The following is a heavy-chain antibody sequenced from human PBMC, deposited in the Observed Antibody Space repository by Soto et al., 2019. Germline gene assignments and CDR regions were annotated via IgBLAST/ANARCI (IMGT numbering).Heavy chain of an antibody. CDR2: ISNSGTA. CDR1: GGSISSGDYY. J-gene: IGHJ6*02. Sequence: QVQLQESGPGLVRPSQTLSLTCTVSGGSISSGDYYWSWIRQAPGKGLEWIGYISNSGTAYYNPSLKSRVHISVDTSKNQFSLKLSSVTVADTAVYSCARDAWTVVRGLPISGGLDVWGQGTTVTVSS. D-gene: IGHD3-10*01. CDR3: ARDAWTVVRGLPISGGLDV. V-gene: IGHV4-30-4*01.